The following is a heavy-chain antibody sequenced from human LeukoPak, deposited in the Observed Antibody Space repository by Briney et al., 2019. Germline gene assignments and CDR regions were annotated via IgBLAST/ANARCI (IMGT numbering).Heavy chain of an antibody. CDR1: GYSIRNGYY. D-gene: IGHD6-19*01. V-gene: IGHV4-38-2*02. CDR2: IYRSGST. J-gene: IGHJ4*02. Sequence: PSETLSLTCTVSGYSIRNGYYWDCIRQPPGRGLEWIGNIYRSGSTSYNPSLKSRVTISVDTSKNQFSLKVNSVTVADTAVYYCARRHSSGWFYYWGQGTLVTVSS. CDR3: ARRHSSGWFYY.